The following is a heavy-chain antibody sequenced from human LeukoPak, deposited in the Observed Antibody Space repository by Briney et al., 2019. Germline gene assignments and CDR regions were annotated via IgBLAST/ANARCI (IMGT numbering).Heavy chain of an antibody. D-gene: IGHD6-25*01. J-gene: IGHJ5*01. V-gene: IGHV4-4*07. CDR1: GGPISTNS. CDR2: IYGSGST. Sequence: SETLSLTCTVSGGPISTNSWSWIRQPAGKGPEWIGHIYGSGSTHYKSSLKSRVNMSLDTSNNEFSLRLTSVTAADSAVYYCTGSVDSTGWFDYWGQGTLVTVSS. CDR3: TGSVDSTGWFDY.